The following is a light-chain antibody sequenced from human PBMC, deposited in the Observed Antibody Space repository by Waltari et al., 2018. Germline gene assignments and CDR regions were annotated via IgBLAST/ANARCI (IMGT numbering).Light chain of an antibody. CDR1: ELGHNY. J-gene: IGLJ1*01. Sequence: SYDLNQPPSVSVSPGQTDRITCAGAELGHNYVSWYQQKPGQSPVLVISDDRKRATGIPERFSGSNSGGTATLTITGTQALDEADYYCQAWDSSGYFFGTGTKVTVL. CDR3: QAWDSSGYF. CDR2: DDR. V-gene: IGLV3-1*01.